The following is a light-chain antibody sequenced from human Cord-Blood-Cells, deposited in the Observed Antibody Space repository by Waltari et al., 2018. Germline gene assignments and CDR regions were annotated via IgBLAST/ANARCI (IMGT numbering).Light chain of an antibody. J-gene: IGKJ3*01. V-gene: IGKV4-1*01. CDR3: QQYYSTPFP. CDR2: WAS. CDR1: QSVLYSPNNKNY. Sequence: DIVMTQSPDSLAVSLGARATINCKSSQSVLYSPNNKNYLAWYQQKPGQPPKLLIYWASTRESGVPDRFSGSGSETDFTLTISSLLAEDVAVYYCQQYYSTPFPFGPGTKVDIK.